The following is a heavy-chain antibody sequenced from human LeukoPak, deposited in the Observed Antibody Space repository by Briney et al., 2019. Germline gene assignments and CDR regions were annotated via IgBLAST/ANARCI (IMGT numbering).Heavy chain of an antibody. Sequence: ASVKVSCKASGYTFSSYAMNWVRQAPGQGLEWMGWINTNTGNPTYAQGFTGRFVFSLDTSVSTAYLQISSLKAEDTAVYYCARDIGALRIQVPPDAFDIWGQGTMVTVSS. J-gene: IGHJ3*02. CDR1: GYTFSSYA. CDR2: INTNTGNP. D-gene: IGHD5-18*01. CDR3: ARDIGALRIQVPPDAFDI. V-gene: IGHV7-4-1*02.